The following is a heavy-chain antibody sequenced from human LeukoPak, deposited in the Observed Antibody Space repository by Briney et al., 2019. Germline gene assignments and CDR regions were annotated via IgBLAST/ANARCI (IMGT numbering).Heavy chain of an antibody. V-gene: IGHV3-23*01. CDR3: AKHSLGYSSGWYMPPFDY. Sequence: PGGSLRLSCAASGFTFSSYAMSWVRQAPGKGLEWVSAISGSGGSTYYADSVKGRFTISRDNSKNTLYLQMNSLRAEDTAVYYCAKHSLGYSSGWYMPPFDYWGQGTLVTVSS. CDR2: ISGSGGST. CDR1: GFTFSSYA. D-gene: IGHD6-19*01. J-gene: IGHJ4*02.